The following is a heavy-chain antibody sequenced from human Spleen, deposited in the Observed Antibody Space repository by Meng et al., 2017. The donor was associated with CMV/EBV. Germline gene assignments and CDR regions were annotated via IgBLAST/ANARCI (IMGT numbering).Heavy chain of an antibody. V-gene: IGHV4-59*01. CDR1: GDSISSYY. D-gene: IGHD3-10*01. CDR2: MYDSGST. Sequence: SETLSLTCSVSGDSISSYYWSWIRQPPGKGLEWIGFMYDSGSTNYNPSLQSRVTISVDTSKKQFSLKLKSMTAADTAVYFCARFSYYRYLDVWGQGTTVTVSS. J-gene: IGHJ6*02. CDR3: ARFSYYRYLDV.